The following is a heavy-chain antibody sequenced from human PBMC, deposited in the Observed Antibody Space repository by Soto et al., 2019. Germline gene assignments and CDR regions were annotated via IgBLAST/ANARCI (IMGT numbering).Heavy chain of an antibody. V-gene: IGHV5-51*01. Sequence: GESLKISCKTSGYSFTSYWIGWVRQMPGKGMEWMGNIYPYDSDTRYSPSFQGQVTISADTSITTAYLQWSGLRASDTAMHFCARHLVGSTRGNFDYWGQGTLVTV. J-gene: IGHJ4*01. CDR2: IYPYDSDT. CDR3: ARHLVGSTRGNFDY. CDR1: GYSFTSYW. D-gene: IGHD2-2*01.